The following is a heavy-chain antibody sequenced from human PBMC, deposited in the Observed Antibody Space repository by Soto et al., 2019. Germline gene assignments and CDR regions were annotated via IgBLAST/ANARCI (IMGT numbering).Heavy chain of an antibody. D-gene: IGHD5-18*01. J-gene: IGHJ4*02. CDR1: GYNFATYW. CDR2: IYPDDSDT. Sequence: EVQLVQSGAEVKKPGESLKISCKGSGYNFATYWIGWLRQMPGKGLEWMGIIYPDDSDTRYSPSFQGQVTISADKSINTAYLQWSSLKASDTAMYYCARRLDTAMVDSWGQGTLVTVSS. V-gene: IGHV5-51*01. CDR3: ARRLDTAMVDS.